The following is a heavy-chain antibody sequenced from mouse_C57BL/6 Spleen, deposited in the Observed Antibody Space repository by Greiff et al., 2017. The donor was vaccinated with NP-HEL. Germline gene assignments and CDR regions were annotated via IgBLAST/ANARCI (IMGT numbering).Heavy chain of an antibody. J-gene: IGHJ2*01. CDR1: GYAFTNYL. CDR3: ARITTVVAPFDY. D-gene: IGHD1-1*01. CDR2: INPGSGGT. Sequence: SGAELVRPGTSVKVSCKASGYAFTNYLIEWVKQRPGQGLEWIGVINPGSGGTNYNEKFKGKATLTADKSSSTAYMQLSSLTSEDSAVYFCARITTVVAPFDYWGQGTTLTVSS. V-gene: IGHV1-54*01.